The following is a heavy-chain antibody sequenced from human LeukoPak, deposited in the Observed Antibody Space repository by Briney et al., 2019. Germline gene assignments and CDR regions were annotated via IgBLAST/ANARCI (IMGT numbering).Heavy chain of an antibody. CDR2: INPNSGGT. Sequence: ASVKVSCKASGYTFSDYYMHWVRQAPGQGPEWMGWINPNSGGTIYAQKFQGRVTMTRDTSISTAYTELSRLRSDDTAVYYCARDLMSGYYYYYMDVWGKGTTVTVSS. D-gene: IGHD2-8*01. CDR1: GYTFSDYY. CDR3: ARDLMSGYYYYYMDV. J-gene: IGHJ6*03. V-gene: IGHV1-2*02.